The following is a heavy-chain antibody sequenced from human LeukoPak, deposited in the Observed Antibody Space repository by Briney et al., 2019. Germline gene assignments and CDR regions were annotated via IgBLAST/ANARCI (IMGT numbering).Heavy chain of an antibody. Sequence: GGSLRLSCAASGFTCSSYAMSLVRQASGKGLEWVSAISGSGGSTYYADSVKGRFTISRDNSKNTLYLQMNSLRAEDTAVYYCAKARESSGGSLLLYYWGQGTLVTVSS. J-gene: IGHJ4*02. CDR1: GFTCSSYA. CDR3: AKARESSGGSLLLYY. D-gene: IGHD2-15*01. V-gene: IGHV3-23*01. CDR2: ISGSGGST.